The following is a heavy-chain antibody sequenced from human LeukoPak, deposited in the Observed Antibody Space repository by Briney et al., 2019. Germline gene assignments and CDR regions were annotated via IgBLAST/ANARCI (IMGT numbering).Heavy chain of an antibody. CDR3: ARDLGGGSDLSGGDYFDY. V-gene: IGHV3-7*01. CDR1: GFTFDDYG. CDR2: IKQDGSEK. D-gene: IGHD2-15*01. Sequence: GGSLRLSCAASGFTFDDYGMSWVRQAPGKGLEWVDNIKQDGSEKYYVDSVKGRFTISRDNAKNSLYLQMNSLRAEDTAVYYCARDLGGGSDLSGGDYFDYWGQGTLVTVSS. J-gene: IGHJ4*02.